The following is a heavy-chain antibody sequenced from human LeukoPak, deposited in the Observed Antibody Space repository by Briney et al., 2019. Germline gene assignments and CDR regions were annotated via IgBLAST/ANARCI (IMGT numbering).Heavy chain of an antibody. CDR3: AKTLSGYYRDAFDI. V-gene: IGHV3-66*01. CDR2: IYSGGST. D-gene: IGHD3-22*01. CDR1: GFTVSSNY. Sequence: GGSLRLSCAASGFTVSSNYMSWVRQAPGKGLEWVSVIYSGGSTYYADSVKGRFTISRDNSKNTLYLQMNSLRAEDTAVYYCAKTLSGYYRDAFDIWGQGTMVTVSS. J-gene: IGHJ3*02.